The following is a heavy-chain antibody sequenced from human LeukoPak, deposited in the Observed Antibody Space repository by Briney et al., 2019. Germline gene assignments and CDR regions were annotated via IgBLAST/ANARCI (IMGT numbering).Heavy chain of an antibody. CDR1: GFTFSSYW. Sequence: PGGSLRLSCAASGFTFSSYWMHWVRHAPGKGLVWVSRINSDGSSTSCADSVKGRFTISRDNAKNTLYLQMNSLRAEDTAVYYCARDEYFGNFDYWGQGTLVTVSS. V-gene: IGHV3-74*01. J-gene: IGHJ4*02. D-gene: IGHD3-9*01. CDR3: ARDEYFGNFDY. CDR2: INSDGSST.